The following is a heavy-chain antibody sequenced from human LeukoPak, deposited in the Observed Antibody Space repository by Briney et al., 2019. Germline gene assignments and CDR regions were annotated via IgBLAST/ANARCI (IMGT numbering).Heavy chain of an antibody. Sequence: GGSLRLSCAASGFTFSSYAMHWVRQAPGKGLEWVAVISYDGSNKYYADSVKGRFTISRDNSKNTLYLQMNSLRAEDTAVYYCARSSIDSGSYFEDYWGQGTLVTVSS. J-gene: IGHJ4*02. CDR3: ARSSIDSGSYFEDY. CDR1: GFTFSSYA. V-gene: IGHV3-30-3*01. D-gene: IGHD1-26*01. CDR2: ISYDGSNK.